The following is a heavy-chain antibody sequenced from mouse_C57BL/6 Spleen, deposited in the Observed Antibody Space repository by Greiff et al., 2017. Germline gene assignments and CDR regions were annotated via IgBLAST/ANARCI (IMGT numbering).Heavy chain of an antibody. CDR3: ARPTTVVEDAMDY. J-gene: IGHJ4*01. Sequence: QVQLQQSGAELVKPGASVTMSCKASGYTFTSYWITWVKQRPGQGLEWIGDIYPGSGSTNYNEKFKSKATLTVDTDSSTAYMQLSSLTSEDSAVYYCARPTTVVEDAMDYWGQGTSVTVSS. D-gene: IGHD1-1*01. CDR1: GYTFTSYW. V-gene: IGHV1-55*01. CDR2: IYPGSGST.